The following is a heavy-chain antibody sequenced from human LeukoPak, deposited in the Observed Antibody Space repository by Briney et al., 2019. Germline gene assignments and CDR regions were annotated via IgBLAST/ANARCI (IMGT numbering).Heavy chain of an antibody. CDR2: IYNSGIT. V-gene: IGHV4-59*02. D-gene: IGHD2-2*01. Sequence: PSETLSLTCTVSGGSVSSHFWSWIRQPPGKGLEWIGYIYNSGITNYNPSLKRRGTMSVDTSKNRFSLMLRSVTAAETDVYYCARDHMPAGAPGYYMDVWGKGTTVTVSS. CDR3: ARDHMPAGAPGYYMDV. J-gene: IGHJ6*03. CDR1: GGSVSSHF.